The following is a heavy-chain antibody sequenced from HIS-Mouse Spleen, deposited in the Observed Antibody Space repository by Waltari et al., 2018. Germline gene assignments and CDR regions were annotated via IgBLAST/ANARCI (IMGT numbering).Heavy chain of an antibody. V-gene: IGHV3-30-3*01. CDR3: ARDMSTVVTSLFDY. CDR1: GFTFSSYA. Sequence: QVQLVESGGGVVQPGRSLRLSCAASGFTFSSYAMPWVRPAPGKGMEWVAVISYDGSNKYYADSVKGRFTISRDNSKNTLYLQMNSLRAEDTAVYYCARDMSTVVTSLFDYWGQGTLVTVSS. J-gene: IGHJ4*02. CDR2: ISYDGSNK. D-gene: IGHD2-21*02.